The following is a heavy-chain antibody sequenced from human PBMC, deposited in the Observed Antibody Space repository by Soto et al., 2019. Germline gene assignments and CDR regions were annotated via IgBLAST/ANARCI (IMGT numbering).Heavy chain of an antibody. D-gene: IGHD3-22*01. V-gene: IGHV1-18*01. Sequence: ASVKVSCKASGYTFTSYGISWVRQAPGQGLEWMGWISAYNGNTNYAQKLQGRVTMTTDTSTSTAYMELRSLRSDDTAVYYCARDQRYYDSSGILFDYWGQGTLVTVSS. J-gene: IGHJ4*02. CDR1: GYTFTSYG. CDR2: ISAYNGNT. CDR3: ARDQRYYDSSGILFDY.